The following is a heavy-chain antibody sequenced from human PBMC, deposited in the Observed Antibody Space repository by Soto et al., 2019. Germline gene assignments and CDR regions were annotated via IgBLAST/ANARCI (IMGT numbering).Heavy chain of an antibody. D-gene: IGHD5-18*01. CDR3: ARGRGYSVGSNGVDV. CDR1: VYTFISFS. Sequence: ASVKVSCKASVYTFISFSIHWLRQAPGQRPEWMGWITAGNDNTYFSQKFQDRVTSKRETSANTVYMEVRSLRYEDTAVYYCARGRGYSVGSNGVDVWGQGNTVTVSS. V-gene: IGHV1-3*01. CDR2: ITAGNDNT. J-gene: IGHJ6*02.